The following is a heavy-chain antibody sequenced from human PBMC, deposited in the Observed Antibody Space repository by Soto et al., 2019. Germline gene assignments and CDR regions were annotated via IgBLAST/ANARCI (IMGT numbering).Heavy chain of an antibody. CDR1: GYTFTSYA. V-gene: IGHV1-3*01. CDR3: ASDRWYQLLLGD. D-gene: IGHD2-2*01. CDR2: INDGNGNT. Sequence: ASVKVSFKASGYTFTSYAMHWVRQAPGQRLEWMGWINDGNGNTKYSQKFQGSATITRDTSASTAYMELSSLRSEDTAVYYCASDRWYQLLLGDWGQGTLVTVSS. J-gene: IGHJ4*02.